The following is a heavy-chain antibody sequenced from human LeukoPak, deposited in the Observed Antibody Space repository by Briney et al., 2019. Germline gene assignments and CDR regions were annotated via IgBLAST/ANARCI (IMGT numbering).Heavy chain of an antibody. Sequence: GGSLRLSCAASGFTFSSYAMTWVRQAPGKGLEWVSAISGSGGSTFYADSVKGRFTISRDNSKNTLFLQMNNLRAEDTALYYCAKSREQWLFNDAFDIWGQGTMVTVSS. V-gene: IGHV3-23*01. J-gene: IGHJ3*02. CDR1: GFTFSSYA. D-gene: IGHD6-19*01. CDR3: AKSREQWLFNDAFDI. CDR2: ISGSGGST.